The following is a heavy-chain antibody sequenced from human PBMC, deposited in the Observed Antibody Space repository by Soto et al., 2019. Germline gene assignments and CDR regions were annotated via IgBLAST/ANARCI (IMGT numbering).Heavy chain of an antibody. Sequence: PSETLSLTCSVSGGSVRSGNHFWNWIRQPPGRGLEWLGYMYYTGVTNYNPSLKSRVSMSVDTSKDQFSLNLTSLTAADTAVYYCARGGEPLGYYGLDVWGQGTTVTVPS. V-gene: IGHV4-61*01. CDR3: ARGGEPLGYYGLDV. CDR2: MYYTGVT. J-gene: IGHJ6*02. CDR1: GGSVRSGNHF.